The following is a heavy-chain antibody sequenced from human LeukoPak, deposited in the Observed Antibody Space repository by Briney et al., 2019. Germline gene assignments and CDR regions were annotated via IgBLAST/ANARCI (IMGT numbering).Heavy chain of an antibody. J-gene: IGHJ4*02. CDR3: ARQGNGDLYYFDY. V-gene: IGHV4-59*08. Sequence: SETLSLTCTVSGGSISNYYWSWIRQPPGKGLEWIGYIYYSGSTKYNPSLKSQITISVDTSKNQFSLKLSSVTAADTAMYYCARQGNGDLYYFDYWSQGTLVTVSS. CDR1: GGSISNYY. CDR2: IYYSGST. D-gene: IGHD4-17*01.